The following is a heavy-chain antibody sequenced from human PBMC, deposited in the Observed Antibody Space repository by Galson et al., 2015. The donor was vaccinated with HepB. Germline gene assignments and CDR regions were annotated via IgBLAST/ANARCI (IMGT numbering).Heavy chain of an antibody. CDR1: GFTFTNYG. CDR3: AKALFSVTIFGVITAGIDY. Sequence: SLRLSCAASGFTFTNYGLHWVRQSPGKGLEWLAIISYDGNNQYYADSVKGRFTISRDNSQNMVYLQMNSLRPDDTAVYHCAKALFSVTIFGVITAGIDYWGQGTLVTVSS. CDR2: ISYDGNNQ. V-gene: IGHV3-30*18. D-gene: IGHD3-3*01. J-gene: IGHJ4*02.